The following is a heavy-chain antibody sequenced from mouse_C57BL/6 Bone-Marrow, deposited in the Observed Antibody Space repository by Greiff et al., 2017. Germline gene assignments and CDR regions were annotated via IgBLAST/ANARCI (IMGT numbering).Heavy chain of an antibody. V-gene: IGHV1-81*01. D-gene: IGHD3-2*02. Sequence: LQESGAELARPGASVKLSCKASGYTFTSYGISWVKQRTGQGLEWIGEIYPRSGNTYYNEKFKGKATLTADKSSSTAYMELRSLTSEDSAVYFCARDSSGYVDYFDYWGQGTTLTVSS. CDR1: GYTFTSYG. J-gene: IGHJ2*01. CDR2: IYPRSGNT. CDR3: ARDSSGYVDYFDY.